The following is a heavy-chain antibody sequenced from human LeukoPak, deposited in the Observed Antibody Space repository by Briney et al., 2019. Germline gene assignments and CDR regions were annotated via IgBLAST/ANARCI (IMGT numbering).Heavy chain of an antibody. V-gene: IGHV3-23*01. Sequence: GGSLRLSCAASGFTFSSYAMSWVRQAPGKGLEWVSAISGSGGSTYYADSVKGRFTISRDNSKNTLYLQMNSLRAEDTAVYYCAKDLPYCSSTSCSFYWYFDLWGRGTLVTVSP. D-gene: IGHD2-2*01. CDR2: ISGSGGST. CDR3: AKDLPYCSSTSCSFYWYFDL. J-gene: IGHJ2*01. CDR1: GFTFSSYA.